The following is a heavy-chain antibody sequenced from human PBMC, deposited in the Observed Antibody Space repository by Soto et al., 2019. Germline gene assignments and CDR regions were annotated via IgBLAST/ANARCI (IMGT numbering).Heavy chain of an antibody. J-gene: IGHJ6*02. V-gene: IGHV4-59*08. Sequence: QVPLQESGPGLVKPSETLSLTCTVSGDSITSYYWSWIRQPPGKGLEWLGYIYYTGSTTYNPSLKSRVTISLDTSKNQFSLKLNSVTAADTAVYYCARHAFGSGFYYGMGVWGQGTTVTVSS. CDR2: IYYTGST. D-gene: IGHD3-10*01. CDR3: ARHAFGSGFYYGMGV. CDR1: GDSITSYY.